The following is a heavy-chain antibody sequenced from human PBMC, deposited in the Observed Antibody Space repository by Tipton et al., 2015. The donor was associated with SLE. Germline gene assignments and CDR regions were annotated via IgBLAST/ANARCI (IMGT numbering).Heavy chain of an antibody. CDR2: IYYSGST. V-gene: IGHV4-59*01. Sequence: PGLVKPSETLSLTCAVYGGSFSGYYWNWIRQPPGKGLEWIGYIYYSGSTNYNPSLKSRVTISVDTSKNQFSLKLSSVTAADTAVYYCARAASYYDSRWGFDYWGQGTLVTVSS. D-gene: IGHD3-3*01. CDR3: ARAASYYDSRWGFDY. CDR1: GGSFSGYY. J-gene: IGHJ4*02.